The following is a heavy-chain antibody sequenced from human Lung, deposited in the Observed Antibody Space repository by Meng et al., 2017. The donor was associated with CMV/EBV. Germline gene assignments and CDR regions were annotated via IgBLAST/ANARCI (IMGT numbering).Heavy chain of an antibody. CDR2: IYSNGDK. CDR3: AHTSVVGATELDY. V-gene: IGHV2-5*01. D-gene: IGHD1-26*01. J-gene: IGHJ4*02. Sequence: FSVFSLTIDKEGVGWIRQPPGRALEWLAFIYSNGDKHYSPSLKTRVTITKDTSKSQVVFTLTDMDPVDTATYYCAHTSVVGATELDYWGQGTLVTVSS. CDR1: VFSLTIDKEG.